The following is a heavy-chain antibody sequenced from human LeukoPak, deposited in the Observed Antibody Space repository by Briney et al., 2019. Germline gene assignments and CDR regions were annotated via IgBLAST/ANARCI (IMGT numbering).Heavy chain of an antibody. V-gene: IGHV4-4*07. J-gene: IGHJ4*02. D-gene: IGHD6-19*01. CDR3: ARHSPSGWYYFDS. CDR1: GDSMTDFD. Sequence: SETLSLTCSVSGDSMTDFDWSWIRQPAGKGLEWIGQVFTSGSATYNSSLKSRLTISLDKSNSQVSLKLISVTAADSAVYYCARHSPSGWYYFDSWGQGVMVIVSS. CDR2: VFTSGSA.